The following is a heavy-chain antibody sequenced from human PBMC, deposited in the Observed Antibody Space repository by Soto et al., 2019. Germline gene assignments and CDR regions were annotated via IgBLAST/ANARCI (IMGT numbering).Heavy chain of an antibody. Sequence: GESLKISCKGSGYSFTSYWIGWVRQMPGKGLEWMGIIYPGDSDTRYSPSFQGQVTISADKSISTAYLQWSSLKASDTAMYYCASHYGSGSYYTSRGYFDYWGQGTLVTVSS. D-gene: IGHD3-10*01. CDR1: GYSFTSYW. CDR3: ASHYGSGSYYTSRGYFDY. V-gene: IGHV5-51*01. J-gene: IGHJ4*02. CDR2: IYPGDSDT.